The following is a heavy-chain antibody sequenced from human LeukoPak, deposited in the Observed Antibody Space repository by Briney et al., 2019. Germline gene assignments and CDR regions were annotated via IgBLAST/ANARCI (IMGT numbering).Heavy chain of an antibody. D-gene: IGHD5-18*01. V-gene: IGHV4-39*07. J-gene: IGHJ4*02. CDR2: IYYSGST. Sequence: SETLSLTCTVSGGSISSSSYYWGWIRQPPGKGLEWIGSIYYSGSTYYNPSLKSRVTISVDTSKNQFSLKLSSVTAADTAMYYCARAKGTGLRGYSYGYYFDYWGQGTLVTVSS. CDR1: GGSISSSSYY. CDR3: ARAKGTGLRGYSYGYYFDY.